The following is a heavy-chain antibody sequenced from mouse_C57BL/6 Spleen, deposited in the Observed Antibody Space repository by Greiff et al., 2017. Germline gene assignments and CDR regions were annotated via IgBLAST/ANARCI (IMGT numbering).Heavy chain of an antibody. V-gene: IGHV1-50*01. Sequence: QVQLQQPGAELVKPGASVKLSCKASGYTFTSYWMQWVKQRPGQGLEWIGEIDPSDSYTNYNQKFKGKATLTVATSSSTSYMQLSSLTSEDSAVYYCARRGKLLWDAFAYWGQGTLVTVSA. D-gene: IGHD4-1*01. CDR3: ARRGKLLWDAFAY. CDR2: IDPSDSYT. J-gene: IGHJ3*01. CDR1: GYTFTSYW.